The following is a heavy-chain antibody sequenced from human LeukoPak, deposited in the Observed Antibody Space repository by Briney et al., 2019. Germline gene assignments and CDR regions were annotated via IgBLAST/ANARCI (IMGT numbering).Heavy chain of an antibody. CDR3: AKDSPGYASSWYEDN. Sequence: GGSLRLSCAGSGFIFSSYAVSWVRQAPGKGLEWVSVIAGSGADTFYAESVKGRFIISRDNSKNKVYLQLNSLRAEDTAVYYCAKDSPGYASSWYEDNWGQGTLVTV. V-gene: IGHV3-23*01. CDR1: GFIFSSYA. J-gene: IGHJ4*02. D-gene: IGHD6-13*01. CDR2: IAGSGADT.